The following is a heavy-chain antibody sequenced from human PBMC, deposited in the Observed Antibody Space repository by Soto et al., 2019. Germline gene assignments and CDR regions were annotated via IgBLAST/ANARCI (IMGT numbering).Heavy chain of an antibody. CDR2: IYTSGST. CDR3: ARGRGYNGNYYHYGMDV. CDR1: GGSISSYY. D-gene: IGHD1-20*01. Sequence: QVQLQESGPGLVKPSETLSLTCTVSGGSISSYYWSWIRQPAGKGLEWIGRIYTSGSTNYNPSLKSRVTMSVDTSKNQFALKLSSVTAADTAVYYCARGRGYNGNYYHYGMDVWGQGTTVTVSS. V-gene: IGHV4-4*07. J-gene: IGHJ6*02.